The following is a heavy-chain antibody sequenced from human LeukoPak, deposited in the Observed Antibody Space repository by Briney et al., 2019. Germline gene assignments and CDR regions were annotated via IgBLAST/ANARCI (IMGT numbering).Heavy chain of an antibody. Sequence: SETLSLTCTVSGGSISSYYWSWIRQPPGKGLEWIGYIYYSGSTNCNPSLKSRVTISVDTSKNQFSLKLSSVTAADTAVYYCARVPHAFDIWGQGTMVTVSS. CDR3: ARVPHAFDI. CDR2: IYYSGST. J-gene: IGHJ3*02. CDR1: GGSISSYY. V-gene: IGHV4-59*01.